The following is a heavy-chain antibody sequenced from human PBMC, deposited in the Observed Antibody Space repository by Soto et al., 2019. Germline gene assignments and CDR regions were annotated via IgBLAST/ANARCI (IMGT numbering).Heavy chain of an antibody. CDR3: ATTPYDHDAFDN. Sequence: EVHLVESGGGVVPPGGSLRVSCSGFTSRSNSINWVRQAPGKTLEWVSVSYSSGSTFYVDSVQGRFTISRDISKSTLYLQMDSLRVDDTAVYYCATTPYDHDAFDNWGQGTVVTVSS. CDR1: GFTSRSNS. D-gene: IGHD5-12*01. V-gene: IGHV3-66*01. CDR2: SYSSGST. J-gene: IGHJ3*02.